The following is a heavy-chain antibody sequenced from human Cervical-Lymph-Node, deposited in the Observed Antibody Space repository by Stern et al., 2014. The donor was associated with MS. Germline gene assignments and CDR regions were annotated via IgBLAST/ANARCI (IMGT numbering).Heavy chain of an antibody. CDR1: GYTFTSYG. J-gene: IGHJ3*02. V-gene: IGHV1-18*01. D-gene: IGHD2-15*01. CDR2: ISAFNCDH. CDR3: ARGLLGSENAFDI. Sequence: QVQLVQSGAEVKKPGASVKVSCKASGYTFTSYGISWVRKAPGQELAWMGWISAFNCDHNYAHTLQGRVTMPTDTATSTAYMELRSLRSDDTAVYYCARGLLGSENAFDIWGQGTMVTVSS.